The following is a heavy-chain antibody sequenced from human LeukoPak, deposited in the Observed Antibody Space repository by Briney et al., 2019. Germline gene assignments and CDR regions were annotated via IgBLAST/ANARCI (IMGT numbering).Heavy chain of an antibody. CDR3: AKDKSSGYYSYYFDY. J-gene: IGHJ4*02. CDR2: ISWDGGST. V-gene: IGHV3-43*01. CDR1: GFTFDNYT. D-gene: IGHD3-22*01. Sequence: GGSLRLSCAASGFTFDNYTMHWVRQAPGKGLEWVSLISWDGGSTYYADSVKGRFTIPRDNSKNSLYLQMNSLRTEDTALYYCAKDKSSGYYSYYFDYWGQGTLVTVSS.